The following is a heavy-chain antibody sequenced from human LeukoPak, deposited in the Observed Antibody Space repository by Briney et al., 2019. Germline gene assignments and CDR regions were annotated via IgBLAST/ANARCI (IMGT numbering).Heavy chain of an antibody. CDR1: GGSFSGYY. Sequence: SETLSLTCAVYGGSFSGYYWSWIRQPPGKGLKWIGEINHSGSTNYNPSLKSRVTISVDTSKNQFSLKLSSVTAADTAVYYCARSPGIAAAAHSLDYWGQGTLVTVSS. D-gene: IGHD6-13*01. V-gene: IGHV4-34*01. CDR3: ARSPGIAAAAHSLDY. J-gene: IGHJ4*02. CDR2: INHSGST.